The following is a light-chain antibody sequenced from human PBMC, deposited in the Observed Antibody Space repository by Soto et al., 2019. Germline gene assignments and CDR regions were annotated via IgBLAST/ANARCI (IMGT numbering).Light chain of an antibody. Sequence: QSVLTQPASVSGSPGQSITIYCIGTGSDIGGYNYVSWYQQHPGKAPTLMIYDVWARPLGVSHRFSGSKSGNTASLTISGLQGDDEADYYCSSYNADMNYVFGTGTKVTVL. CDR3: SSYNADMNYV. J-gene: IGLJ1*01. V-gene: IGLV2-14*03. CDR2: DVW. CDR1: GSDIGGYNY.